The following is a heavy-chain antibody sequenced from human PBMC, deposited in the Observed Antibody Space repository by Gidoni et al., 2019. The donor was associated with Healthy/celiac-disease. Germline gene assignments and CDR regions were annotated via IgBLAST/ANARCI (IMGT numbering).Heavy chain of an antibody. Sequence: QVQLVESGGGVVQPGRSRTLHCAAPGFTARSYAMHWVRQAPGKGLEWVAVISYNGSNKYYADSVKGRFTISRDNSKNTLYLQMNSLRAEDTAVYYCARDRYSRFWAGFESWGQGTMVTVSS. J-gene: IGHJ3*01. CDR3: ARDRYSRFWAGFES. CDR1: GFTARSYA. CDR2: ISYNGSNK. D-gene: IGHD6-13*01. V-gene: IGHV3-30-3*01.